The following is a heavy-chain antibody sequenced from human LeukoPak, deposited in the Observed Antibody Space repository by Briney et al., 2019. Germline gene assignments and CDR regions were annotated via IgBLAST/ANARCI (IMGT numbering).Heavy chain of an antibody. J-gene: IGHJ5*02. CDR2: IIPIFGTA. CDR1: GGTFSSYA. D-gene: IGHD4-17*01. Sequence: ASVKVSCKASGGTFSSYAISWVRQAPGQGLEWMGGIIPIFGTANYAQKFQGRVTITADKSTSTAYMELSSLRSEDTAVYYCARRVHEGDYVEDWFDPWGQGTLVTVSS. CDR3: ARRVHEGDYVEDWFDP. V-gene: IGHV1-69*06.